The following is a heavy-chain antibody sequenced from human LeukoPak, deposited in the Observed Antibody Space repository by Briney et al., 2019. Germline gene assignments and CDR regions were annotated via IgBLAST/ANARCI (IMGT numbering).Heavy chain of an antibody. Sequence: GASVKVSCKASGGTFISYAISWVGQAPGQGLEWMGGIIPIFGTANYAQKFQGRVTITADESTSTAYMELSSLRSEDTAVYYCAIATVATTRTWGYWGQGTLVTVSS. D-gene: IGHD4-11*01. CDR2: IIPIFGTA. V-gene: IGHV1-69*13. J-gene: IGHJ4*02. CDR1: GGTFISYA. CDR3: AIATVATTRTWGY.